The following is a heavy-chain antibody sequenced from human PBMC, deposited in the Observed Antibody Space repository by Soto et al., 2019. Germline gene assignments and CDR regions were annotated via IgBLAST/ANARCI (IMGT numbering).Heavy chain of an antibody. Sequence: GGSLRLSCAASGFTFSSYAMSWVRQAPGKGLEWVSAISGSGGSTYYADSVKGRFTISRDNSKNTLYLQMNSLRAEDTAVYYCAKCRLPQSYYYYMDVWGKGTTVTVSS. CDR2: ISGSGGST. V-gene: IGHV3-23*01. CDR3: AKCRLPQSYYYYMDV. J-gene: IGHJ6*03. D-gene: IGHD4-17*01. CDR1: GFTFSSYA.